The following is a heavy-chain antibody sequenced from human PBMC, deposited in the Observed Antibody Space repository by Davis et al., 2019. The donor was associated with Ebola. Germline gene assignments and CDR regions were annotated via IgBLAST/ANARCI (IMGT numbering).Heavy chain of an antibody. CDR3: ARDYGGTRLFDY. D-gene: IGHD4-23*01. V-gene: IGHV4-30-2*01. Sequence: MPSETLSLTCAVSGGSISSGGYSWSWIRQPPGKGLEWIGYIYHSGSTYYNPSLKSRVTISVDRSKNQFSLKLSSVTAADTAVYYCARDYGGTRLFDYWGQGTLVTVSS. J-gene: IGHJ4*02. CDR1: GGSISSGGYS. CDR2: IYHSGST.